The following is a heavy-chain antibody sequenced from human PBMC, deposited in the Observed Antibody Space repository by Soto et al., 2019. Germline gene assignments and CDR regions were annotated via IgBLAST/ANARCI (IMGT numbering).Heavy chain of an antibody. Sequence: SVKVSCQASGGTFISYAISWVRQAPGQGLEWMGGIIPIFGTANYAQKFQGRVTITADESTSTAYMELSSLRSEDTAVYYCARDSGIAAAGYFDYWGQGTLVTVSS. D-gene: IGHD6-13*01. CDR1: GGTFISYA. V-gene: IGHV1-69*13. CDR3: ARDSGIAAAGYFDY. CDR2: IIPIFGTA. J-gene: IGHJ4*02.